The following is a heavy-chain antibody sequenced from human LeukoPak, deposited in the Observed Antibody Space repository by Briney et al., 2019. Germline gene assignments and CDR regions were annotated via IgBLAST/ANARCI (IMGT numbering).Heavy chain of an antibody. J-gene: IGHJ4*02. V-gene: IGHV6-1*01. CDR1: GDSVSSNSAA. CDR2: THYRSKWYI. CDR3: ASAEWVIGRAFDY. D-gene: IGHD2/OR15-2a*01. Sequence: SQTLSLTCAISGDSVSSNSAAWNWIRQSPSRGLEWLGRTHYRSKWYIDYAGSVRSRITINPDTSKNQFSLKLSSVTAADTAVYYCASAEWVIGRAFDYWGQGTLVTVSS.